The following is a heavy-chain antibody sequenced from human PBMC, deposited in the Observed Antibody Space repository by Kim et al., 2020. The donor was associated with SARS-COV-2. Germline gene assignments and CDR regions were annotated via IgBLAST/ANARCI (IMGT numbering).Heavy chain of an antibody. CDR3: TRRYCSSTSCYPFDY. D-gene: IGHD2-2*01. V-gene: IGHV3-49*03. CDR1: GFTFGDYA. J-gene: IGHJ4*02. CDR2: IRSKAYGGTT. Sequence: GGSLRLSCTASGFTFGDYAMSWFRQAPGKGLEWVGFIRSKAYGGTTEYAASVKGRFTISRDDSKSIAYLQMNSLKTEDTAVYYCTRRYCSSTSCYPFDYWGQGTLVTVSS.